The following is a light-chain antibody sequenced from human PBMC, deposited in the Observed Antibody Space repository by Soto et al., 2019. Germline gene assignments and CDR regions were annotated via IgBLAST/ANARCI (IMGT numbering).Light chain of an antibody. Sequence: QYALTQPASVSGSPGQSITISCTGTSSDVGGYNYVSWYQQHPGKVPKLMIYDVSNRPSGVSSRFSGSKSGNTASLTISGLQADDEADYYCSSYTSSTTSYVLFGGGTKLTVL. V-gene: IGLV2-14*03. CDR1: SSDVGGYNY. CDR3: SSYTSSTTSYVL. CDR2: DVS. J-gene: IGLJ2*01.